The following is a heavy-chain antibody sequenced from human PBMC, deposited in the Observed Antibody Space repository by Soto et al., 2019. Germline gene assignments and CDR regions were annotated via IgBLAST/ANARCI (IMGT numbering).Heavy chain of an antibody. CDR1: GYFIGAGGYY. CDR3: ARMYSSGSGWFHP. V-gene: IGHV4-31*02. J-gene: IGHJ5*02. CDR2: FYSSGSI. Sequence: KPSETLSLTCFVSGYFIGAGGYYWSWIRHHPGKGLEWIGSFYSSGSIIYNPSLRSRVSISGDMSTSQFSMSLTSVTAADTARYYCARMYSSGSGWFHPWGQGTLVTVSS. D-gene: IGHD6-19*01.